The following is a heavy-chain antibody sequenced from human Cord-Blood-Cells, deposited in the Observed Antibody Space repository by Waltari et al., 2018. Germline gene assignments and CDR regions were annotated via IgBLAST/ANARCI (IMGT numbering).Heavy chain of an antibody. CDR3: ARSHGGSGYYYYYYYMDV. D-gene: IGHD3-3*01. V-gene: IGHV1-69*01. CDR2: IIPIFGTA. Sequence: EYMGGIIPIFGTANYAQKFQGRVTITADESTSTAYMELSSLRSEDTAVYYCARSHGGSGYYYYYYYMDVWGKGTTVTVSS. J-gene: IGHJ6*03.